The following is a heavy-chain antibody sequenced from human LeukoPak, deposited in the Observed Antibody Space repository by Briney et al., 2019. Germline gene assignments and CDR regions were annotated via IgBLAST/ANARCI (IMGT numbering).Heavy chain of an antibody. CDR1: GGSISSYY. V-gene: IGHV4-59*08. CDR3: ARGALMATSRYYFDY. D-gene: IGHD5-24*01. CDR2: IYYSGST. J-gene: IGHJ4*02. Sequence: SETLSLTCTVSGGSISSYYWSWIRQPPGKGLEWIGYIYYSGSTNYNPSLKSRVTISVDTSKNQFSLKLSSVTAADTAVYYCARGALMATSRYYFDYWGQGTLVTVSS.